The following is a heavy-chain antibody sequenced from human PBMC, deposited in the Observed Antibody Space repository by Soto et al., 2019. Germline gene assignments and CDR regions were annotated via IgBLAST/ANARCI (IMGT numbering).Heavy chain of an antibody. CDR3: AHTSYSGTYYFDS. V-gene: IGHV2-5*01. J-gene: IGHJ4*02. CDR2: IFGHGNE. Sequence: QITLKESGPALVKPTQTLTVTCTFSGFSLTTSAAGVGWIRQPPGKALEWLAVIFGHGNEKYSPSLQNRLTITKDTSRSHVVLTLTNVDPLDTATYYCAHTSYSGTYYFDSWGQGTLVTVSS. D-gene: IGHD1-26*01. CDR1: GFSLTTSAAG.